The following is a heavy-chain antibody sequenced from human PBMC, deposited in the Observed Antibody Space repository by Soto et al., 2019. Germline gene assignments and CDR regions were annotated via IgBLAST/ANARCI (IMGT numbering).Heavy chain of an antibody. Sequence: GESLKISCKGSGYSFTNYWISWVRQMPGKGLEWMGRIDPSDSYINYSPSFQGHVTISADKSISTAYLQWSSLKASDTAMYYCERKYSSSWSQDAFDIWGQGTMVTVSS. CDR1: GYSFTNYW. CDR2: IDPSDSYI. D-gene: IGHD6-13*01. CDR3: ERKYSSSWSQDAFDI. J-gene: IGHJ3*02. V-gene: IGHV5-10-1*01.